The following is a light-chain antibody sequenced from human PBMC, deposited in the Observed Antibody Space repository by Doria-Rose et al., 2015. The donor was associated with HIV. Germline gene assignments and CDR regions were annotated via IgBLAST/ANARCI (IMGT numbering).Light chain of an antibody. CDR3: AAWDDSLNGVV. CDR2: GNR. J-gene: IGLJ2*01. V-gene: IGLV1-44*01. CDR1: SNIGSNT. Sequence: SNIGSNTVNWYHQLPGTAPKLLIYGNRQRPSGIPDRFSGSKSGTSASLAISGLQFDDEADYYCAAWDDSLNGVVFGGGTKLTVL.